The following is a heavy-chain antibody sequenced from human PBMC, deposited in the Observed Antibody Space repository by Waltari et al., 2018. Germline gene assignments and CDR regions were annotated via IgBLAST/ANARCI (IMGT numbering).Heavy chain of an antibody. CDR3: ARGRAVVGVMGLYDY. Sequence: QVQLQQWGAGLLKPSETLSLTCAVYGGSFSGYYWSWIRQPPGKGLEWIGEINHSGSTNYNPSLKSRVTISVDTSKNQFSLKLSSVTAADTAVYYCARGRAVVGVMGLYDYWGQGTLVTVSS. CDR1: GGSFSGYY. J-gene: IGHJ4*02. CDR2: INHSGST. V-gene: IGHV4-34*01. D-gene: IGHD3-16*01.